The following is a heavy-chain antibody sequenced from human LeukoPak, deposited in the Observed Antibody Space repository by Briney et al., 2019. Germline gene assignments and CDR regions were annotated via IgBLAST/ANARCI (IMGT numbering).Heavy chain of an antibody. D-gene: IGHD5-18*01. CDR1: GGSISSYY. CDR3: ARRAGYSYGDYYYYYMDV. CDR2: IYYSGST. V-gene: IGHV4-59*01. Sequence: SETLSLTCTVSGGSISSYYWSWIRQPPGKGLEWIGYIYYSGSTNYKPSLKSRVTISVDTSKNQFSLKLSSVTAADTAVYYCARRAGYSYGDYYYYYMDVWGKGTTVTISS. J-gene: IGHJ6*03.